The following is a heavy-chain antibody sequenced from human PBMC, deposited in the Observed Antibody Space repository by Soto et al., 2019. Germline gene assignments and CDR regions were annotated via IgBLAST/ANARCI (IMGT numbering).Heavy chain of an antibody. CDR1: GGTFSSYA. CDR2: IIPIFGTA. D-gene: IGHD2-15*01. CDR3: ARGVGWLAANFYDYYGMDV. Sequence: QVQLVQSGAEVKKPGSSMKVSCKASGGTFSSYAISWVRQAPGQGLEWMGGIIPIFGTANYAQKFQGRVTMTADESTSTAYMELSSLRSEDTAVYYCARGVGWLAANFYDYYGMDVWGQGTTVAVSS. V-gene: IGHV1-69*01. J-gene: IGHJ6*02.